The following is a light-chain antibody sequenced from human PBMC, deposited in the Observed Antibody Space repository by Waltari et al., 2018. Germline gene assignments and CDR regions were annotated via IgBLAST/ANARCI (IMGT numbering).Light chain of an antibody. J-gene: IGKJ1*01. V-gene: IGKV3-15*01. CDR3: QQYGSSPRT. CDR1: QSISTN. Sequence: IVMTQSPATLSVSPGERATLSCRASQSISTNLAGFQEEPGQAPRLLLYGASTRATGVPARFSGSGSGTYFTLTISRLEPEDFAVYYCQQYGSSPRTFGQGTRVEIK. CDR2: GAS.